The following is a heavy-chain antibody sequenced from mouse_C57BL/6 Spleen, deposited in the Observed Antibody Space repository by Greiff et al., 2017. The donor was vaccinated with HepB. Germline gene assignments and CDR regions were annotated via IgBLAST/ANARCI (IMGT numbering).Heavy chain of an antibody. J-gene: IGHJ1*03. CDR3: ARWAYYGNSYWYFDV. D-gene: IGHD2-10*01. CDR2: IDPSDSET. CDR1: GYTFTSYW. Sequence: VKLQQPGAELVRPGSSVKLSCKASGYTFTSYWMHWVKQRPIQGLEWIGNIDPSDSETHYNQKFKDKATLTVDKSSSTAYMQLSSLTSEDSAVYYCARWAYYGNSYWYFDVWGTGTTVTVSS. V-gene: IGHV1-52*01.